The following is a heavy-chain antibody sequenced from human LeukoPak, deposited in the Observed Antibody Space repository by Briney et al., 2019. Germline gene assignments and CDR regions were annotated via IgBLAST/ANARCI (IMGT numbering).Heavy chain of an antibody. J-gene: IGHJ6*03. D-gene: IGHD3-3*01. CDR2: IIPIFGTA. V-gene: IGHV1-69*05. Sequence: GSSVEVSCKASGGTFSSYAISWVRQAPGQGLEWMGRIIPIFGTANYAQKFQGRVTITTDESTSTAYMELSSLRSEDTAVYYCASGSYYDFWSGYSRYYYYSMDVWGKGTTVTVSS. CDR3: ASGSYYDFWSGYSRYYYYSMDV. CDR1: GGTFSSYA.